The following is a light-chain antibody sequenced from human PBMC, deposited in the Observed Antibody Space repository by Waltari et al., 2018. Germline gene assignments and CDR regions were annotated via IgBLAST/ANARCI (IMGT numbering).Light chain of an antibody. CDR2: HNY. V-gene: IGLV1-51*01. CDR1: RSNIGENS. J-gene: IGLJ2*01. CDR3: GTWDSSLNNVL. Sequence: SVLTQPPSVSAAPGPKVTISCSGTRSNIGENSVTWYQQLPGTAPKLLIYHNYKRPSGIPDRFSGSKSGTSATLGITGLQTGDEADYYCGTWDSSLNNVLFGGGTKLTVL.